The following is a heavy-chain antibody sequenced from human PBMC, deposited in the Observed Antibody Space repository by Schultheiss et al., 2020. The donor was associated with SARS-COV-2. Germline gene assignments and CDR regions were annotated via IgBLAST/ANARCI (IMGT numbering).Heavy chain of an antibody. Sequence: GESLKISCAASGFTFSSYSLNWVRQAPGKGLEWVSSISSSSSYIYYADSVKGRFTISRDNAKNSLYLQMNSLRAEDTAVYYCAIIHKEYCSRTSCARTYYYYYMDGWGKGTTVTVSS. V-gene: IGHV3-21*01. CDR3: AIIHKEYCSRTSCARTYYYYYMDG. CDR2: ISSSSSYI. D-gene: IGHD2-2*01. J-gene: IGHJ6*03. CDR1: GFTFSSYS.